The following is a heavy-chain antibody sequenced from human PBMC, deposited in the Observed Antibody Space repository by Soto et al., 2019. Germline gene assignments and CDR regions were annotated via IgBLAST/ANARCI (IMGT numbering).Heavy chain of an antibody. CDR3: ARDNYGPFDY. D-gene: IGHD4-17*01. CDR2: IYYSGST. Sequence: QVQLQESGPGLVKPSETLSLTCTVSGGSISSYYWSWIRQPPGKGLEWIGYIYYSGSTNYNPSLKSRVTISVDTSKNQFSLKLSSVTAADKAVYYCARDNYGPFDYWGQGTLVTVSS. J-gene: IGHJ4*02. V-gene: IGHV4-59*01. CDR1: GGSISSYY.